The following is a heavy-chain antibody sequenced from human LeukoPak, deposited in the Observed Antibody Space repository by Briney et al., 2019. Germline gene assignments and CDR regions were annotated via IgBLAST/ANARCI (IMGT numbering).Heavy chain of an antibody. J-gene: IGHJ6*02. CDR3: ARVPAAPRLYMDV. D-gene: IGHD2-2*01. V-gene: IGHV4-61*08. CDR1: GGSISSGGYY. Sequence: SETLSLTCTVSGGSISSGGYYWSWIRQHPGKGLEWIGYIYYSGSTNYNPSLKSRVTISVDTSKNQFSLKLSSVTAADTAVYYCARVPAAPRLYMDVWGQGTTVIVSS. CDR2: IYYSGST.